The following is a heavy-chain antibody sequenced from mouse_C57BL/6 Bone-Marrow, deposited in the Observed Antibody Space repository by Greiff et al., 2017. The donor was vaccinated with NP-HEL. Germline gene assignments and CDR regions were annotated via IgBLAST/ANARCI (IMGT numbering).Heavy chain of an antibody. Sequence: EVQLQQSGAELVRPGASVKLSCTASGFNFKDYYMHWVKQRPEQGLEWIGRIDPEDGDTEYAPKFQGKATLTADTSSNTAYLQLSSLTSEDTAVYYGTTVYYYGTRDYAMDYWGQGTSVTVSS. CDR1: GFNFKDYY. D-gene: IGHD1-1*01. CDR2: IDPEDGDT. J-gene: IGHJ4*01. CDR3: TTVYYYGTRDYAMDY. V-gene: IGHV14-1*01.